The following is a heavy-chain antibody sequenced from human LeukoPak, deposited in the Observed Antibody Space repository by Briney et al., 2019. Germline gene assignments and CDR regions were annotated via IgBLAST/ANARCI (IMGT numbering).Heavy chain of an antibody. CDR2: IYYSGST. D-gene: IGHD4-17*01. CDR1: GGSISSYY. Sequence: SETLSLTCTVSGGSISSYYWSWIRQPPGKGLEWIGYIYYSGSTNYNPSLKSRVTISVDTSKNQFSLKLSSVTAADTAVYYRARGLYKGDYWYWFDPWGQGTLVTVSS. J-gene: IGHJ5*02. V-gene: IGHV4-59*01. CDR3: ARGLYKGDYWYWFDP.